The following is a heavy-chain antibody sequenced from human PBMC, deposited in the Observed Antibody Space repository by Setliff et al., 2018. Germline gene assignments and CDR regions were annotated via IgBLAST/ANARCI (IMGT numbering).Heavy chain of an antibody. Sequence: GGSLRLSCAASGSTFSSSAMSWVRQAPGKGLEWVSAISGSGGSTYYADSVQGRFTISRDNSKNTLYLQMNSLRDEDTAVYYCAKRDYYDSSGYLPPYMDVWGKGTTVTVSS. CDR3: AKRDYYDSSGYLPPYMDV. CDR2: ISGSGGST. CDR1: GSTFSSSA. J-gene: IGHJ6*03. V-gene: IGHV3-23*01. D-gene: IGHD3-22*01.